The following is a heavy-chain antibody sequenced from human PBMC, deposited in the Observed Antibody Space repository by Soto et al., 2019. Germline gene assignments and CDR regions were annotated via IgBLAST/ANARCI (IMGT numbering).Heavy chain of an antibody. CDR3: AADLYYYDSSGYYRLGAFDI. Sequence: GASVKVSWKASGFTFTSSAVEWGRQARGQSLEWVGWIVVGSGNTNYAQKFQERVTITRDMSTSTSYMELISLRSEDTAVYYCAADLYYYDSSGYYRLGAFDIWGQGTMVTVSS. D-gene: IGHD3-22*01. V-gene: IGHV1-58*01. CDR1: GFTFTSSA. CDR2: IVVGSGNT. J-gene: IGHJ3*02.